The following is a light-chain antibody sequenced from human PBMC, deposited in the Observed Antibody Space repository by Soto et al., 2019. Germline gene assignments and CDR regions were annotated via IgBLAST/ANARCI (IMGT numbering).Light chain of an antibody. V-gene: IGKV3-20*01. J-gene: IGKJ1*01. CDR3: QQYGSSPPWT. CDR1: QSVSSSY. Sequence: EIVLTQSPGTLSLSPGEIATLSCRASQSVSSSYLAWYQQKPGQAPRLLIYGASSRATGIPDRFSGSGSGPDFTLTISRLEPEDFAVYYCQQYGSSPPWTFGEGTKVEIK. CDR2: GAS.